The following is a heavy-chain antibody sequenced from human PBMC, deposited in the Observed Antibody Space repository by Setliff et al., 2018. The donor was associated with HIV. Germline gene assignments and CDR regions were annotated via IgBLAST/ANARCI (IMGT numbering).Heavy chain of an antibody. CDR2: ISWDGDMT. J-gene: IGHJ4*02. CDR3: ARELYREWDY. Sequence: GGSLRLSCAASGFTFDDYTMHWVRQAPGKGLEWVSLISWDGDMTYYADSVKGRFTISRDNSKNSLYLHMNSLTTEDTGLYYCARELYREWDYWGQGTLVTVSS. D-gene: IGHD3-16*02. V-gene: IGHV3-43*01. CDR1: GFTFDDYT.